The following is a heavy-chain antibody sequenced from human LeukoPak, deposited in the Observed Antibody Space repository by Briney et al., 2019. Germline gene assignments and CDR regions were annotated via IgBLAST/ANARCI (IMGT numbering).Heavy chain of an antibody. CDR1: GVTFSSDG. D-gene: IGHD3-9*01. Sequence: GGSLRLSCAASGVTFSSDGMHWVRQAPRKGRGWVAVIWYDGSNKYYADSVKGRFTLSRDNSKNTLYLQMTSLRAEDTAVSYCAREYLTMPYGMDVWGQGATVTVSS. CDR2: IWYDGSNK. J-gene: IGHJ6*01. V-gene: IGHV3-33*01. CDR3: AREYLTMPYGMDV.